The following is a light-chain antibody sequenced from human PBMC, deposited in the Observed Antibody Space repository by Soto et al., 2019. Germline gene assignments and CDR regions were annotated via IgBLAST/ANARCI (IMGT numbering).Light chain of an antibody. CDR2: EGS. CDR3: CLYARGGVV. Sequence: QSVLTQPASVSGSPGQSIAISCTGTLSDVDIYSFVSWYQHHPGAAPQLIIFEGSKRPSGVSDRFSGSRSGKTASLTISGLQAEDEAHYYCCLYARGGVVFGGGTKVTVL. J-gene: IGLJ3*02. CDR1: LSDVDIYSF. V-gene: IGLV2-23*01.